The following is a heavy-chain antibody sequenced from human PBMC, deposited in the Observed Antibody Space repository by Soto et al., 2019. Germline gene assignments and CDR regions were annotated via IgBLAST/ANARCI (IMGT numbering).Heavy chain of an antibody. V-gene: IGHV3-33*01. Sequence: QVQLVESGGGVVQPGRPLRLSCAASGFTFSSYGMHWVRKAPGKGLEWVAVIWYDGSNKYYADSVKGRFTISRDNSKNTLYLQMHSLRAEDTAVYYCARVCGTWDRDAFDIWGQGTMVTVSS. CDR2: IWYDGSNK. CDR1: GFTFSSYG. D-gene: IGHD1-26*01. CDR3: ARVCGTWDRDAFDI. J-gene: IGHJ3*02.